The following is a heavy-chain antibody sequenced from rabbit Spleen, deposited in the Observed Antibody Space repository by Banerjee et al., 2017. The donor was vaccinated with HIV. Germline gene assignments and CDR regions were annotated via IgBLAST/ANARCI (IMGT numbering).Heavy chain of an antibody. V-gene: IGHV1S45*01. CDR2: IELGSSAFT. J-gene: IGHJ4*01. CDR3: ARDLVAVIGWNFNL. D-gene: IGHD1-1*01. Sequence: QEQLVESGGGLVQPEGSLTLTCTASGVSFSGSSYMCWVRQAPGKGLEWIACIELGSSAFTYFASWARGRFTISKTSSTTVTLQMTSLTAADTATYFCARDLVAVIGWNFNLWGPGTLVTVS. CDR1: GVSFSGSSY.